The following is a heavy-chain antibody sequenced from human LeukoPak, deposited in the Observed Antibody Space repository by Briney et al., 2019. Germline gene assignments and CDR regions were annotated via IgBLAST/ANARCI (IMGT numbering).Heavy chain of an antibody. J-gene: IGHJ3*02. CDR1: GGSISSSSYY. V-gene: IGHV4-39*07. CDR3: ARRVKQWLVYAFDI. Sequence: SETLSLTCAVSGGSISSSSYYWGWIRQPPGKGLEWIGSIYYSGSTYYNPSLKSRVTISVDTSKNQFSLKLSSVTAADTAVYYCARRVKQWLVYAFDIWGQGTMVTVSS. CDR2: IYYSGST. D-gene: IGHD6-19*01.